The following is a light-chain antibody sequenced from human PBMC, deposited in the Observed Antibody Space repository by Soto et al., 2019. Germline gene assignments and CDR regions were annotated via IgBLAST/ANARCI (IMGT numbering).Light chain of an antibody. J-gene: IGKJ5*01. CDR2: EAT. Sequence: DIQMTHSPSSVSASVGDTVTITCRASQGLKFLAWYQQKPGKAPRLLIYEATNLQSGVPPRFSGSGSGTDFTLTISSLQPEDFATYFRQQANSFPITFGQGTRLEIK. CDR3: QQANSFPIT. CDR1: QGLKF. V-gene: IGKV1-12*01.